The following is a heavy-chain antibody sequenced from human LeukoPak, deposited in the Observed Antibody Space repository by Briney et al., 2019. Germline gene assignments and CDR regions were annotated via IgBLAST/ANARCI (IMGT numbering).Heavy chain of an antibody. J-gene: IGHJ4*02. V-gene: IGHV3-21*01. D-gene: IGHD2-15*01. CDR3: ARDSRPVVAATITGHYFDY. CDR1: GFTFSSYS. Sequence: SGGSLRLSCAASGFTFSSYSMNWARQAPGKGLEWVSSISSSSSYIYYADSVKGRFTISRDNAKNSLYLQMNSLRAEDTAVYYCARDSRPVVAATITGHYFDYWGQGTLVTVSS. CDR2: ISSSSSYI.